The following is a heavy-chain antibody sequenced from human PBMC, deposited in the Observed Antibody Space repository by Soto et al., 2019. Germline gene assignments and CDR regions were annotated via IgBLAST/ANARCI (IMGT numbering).Heavy chain of an antibody. D-gene: IGHD3-3*01. CDR2: IIPIFGTA. Sequence: SVKVSCKASGGTFSSYAISWVRQAPGQGLEWMGGIIPIFGTANYAQKFQGRVTITADESTSTAYMELSSLRSEDTAVYYCARDRSYYDFWSGYYYLDYWGQGTLVTVSS. J-gene: IGHJ4*02. CDR1: GGTFSSYA. V-gene: IGHV1-69*13. CDR3: ARDRSYYDFWSGYYYLDY.